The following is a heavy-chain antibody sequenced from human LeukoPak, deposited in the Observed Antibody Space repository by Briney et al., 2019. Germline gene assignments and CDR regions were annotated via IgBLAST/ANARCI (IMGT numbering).Heavy chain of an antibody. CDR2: ISAYNGNT. V-gene: IGHV1-18*01. D-gene: IGHD2-2*01. J-gene: IGHJ6*02. CDR1: GYTFTSYG. Sequence: ASVKVSCKASGYTFTSYGISWVRQAPGQGLEWMGWISAYNGNTNYAPKLQGRVTMTTDTSTSTAYMELRSLRSDDTAVYYCARDLDYCSSTSCYYFPDQYYYYYYGMDVWGQGTTVTVSS. CDR3: ARDLDYCSSTSCYYFPDQYYYYYYGMDV.